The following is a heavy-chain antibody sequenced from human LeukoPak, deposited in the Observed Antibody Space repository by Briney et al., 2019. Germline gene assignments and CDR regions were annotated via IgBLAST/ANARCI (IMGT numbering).Heavy chain of an antibody. V-gene: IGHV4-59*01. J-gene: IGHJ4*02. CDR2: IYYSGST. D-gene: IGHD3-10*01. CDR1: GGSISSYY. Sequence: SSETLSLTCTVSGGSISSYYWSWIRQPPGKGLEWIGYIYYSGSTNYNPSLKSRVTISVDTSKNQFSLKLSSVTAADTAVYYCARWSGSGSYPFDYWGQGTLVTVSS. CDR3: ARWSGSGSYPFDY.